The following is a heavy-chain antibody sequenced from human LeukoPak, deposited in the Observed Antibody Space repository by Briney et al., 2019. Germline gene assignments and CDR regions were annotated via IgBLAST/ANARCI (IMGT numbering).Heavy chain of an antibody. Sequence: ASVKVSCKASGGTFSSYAISWVRQAPGQGLEWMGGIIPIFGTANYAQKFQGRVTITTDESTSTAYMELSSLRSEDTAVYYCATGKYSHIDYWGQGTLVTVSS. J-gene: IGHJ4*02. CDR3: ATGKYSHIDY. V-gene: IGHV1-69*05. CDR2: IIPIFGTA. D-gene: IGHD5-18*01. CDR1: GGTFSSYA.